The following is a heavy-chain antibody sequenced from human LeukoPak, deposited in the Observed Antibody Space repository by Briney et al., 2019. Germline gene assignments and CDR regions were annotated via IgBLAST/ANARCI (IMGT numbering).Heavy chain of an antibody. V-gene: IGHV1-46*01. CDR3: ARGDGYIETFDY. Sequence: ASVKVSCKASGYTFTSYDINWVRQATGQGLEWMGIINPSGGGTSYAQKFQGRVTMTRDTSTSTVYMELSSLRSEDTAVYYCARGDGYIETFDYWGQGTLVTVSS. CDR2: INPSGGGT. D-gene: IGHD5-24*01. CDR1: GYTFTSYD. J-gene: IGHJ4*02.